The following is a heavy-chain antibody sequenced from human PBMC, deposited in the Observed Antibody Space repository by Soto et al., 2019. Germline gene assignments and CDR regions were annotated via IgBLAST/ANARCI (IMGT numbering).Heavy chain of an antibody. CDR2: ISGSGGST. Sequence: EVQLLESGGGLVQPGGSLRLSCAASGFTFSSYAMSWVRQAPGKGLEWVSAISGSGGSTYYADSVKGRFTISRDNSKNTLYLQMNSLRAEATAVYYCATSEPPTGSSSSRLYYFDYWGQGSLVTVSS. V-gene: IGHV3-23*01. J-gene: IGHJ4*02. CDR3: ATSEPPTGSSSSRLYYFDY. CDR1: GFTFSSYA. D-gene: IGHD6-13*01.